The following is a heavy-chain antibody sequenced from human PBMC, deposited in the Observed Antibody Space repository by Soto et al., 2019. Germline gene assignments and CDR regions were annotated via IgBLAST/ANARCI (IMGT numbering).Heavy chain of an antibody. CDR1: GGSISSYY. CDR2: IYYSGST. Sequence: LSLTCTVSGGSISSYYWSWIRQPPGKGLEWIGYIYYSGSTNYNPSLKSRVTISVDTSKNQFSLKMSSVTAADTAVYYCARGYFDWLLPFDYWGQGTLVTVSS. D-gene: IGHD3-9*01. CDR3: ARGYFDWLLPFDY. J-gene: IGHJ4*02. V-gene: IGHV4-59*01.